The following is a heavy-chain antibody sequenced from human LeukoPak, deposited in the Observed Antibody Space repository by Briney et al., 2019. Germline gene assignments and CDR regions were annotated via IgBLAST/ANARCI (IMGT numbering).Heavy chain of an antibody. V-gene: IGHV4-39*01. Sequence: SETLSLTCTVSGGSISSSSYYWDWIRQPPGKGLEWIESIYYSGSTYYNPSLKSRVTISVDTSKNQFSLKLSSVTAADTAVYYCASSWRSYYYDYWDQGTLVTVSS. CDR2: IYYSGST. CDR3: ASSWRSYYYDY. CDR1: GGSISSSSYY. J-gene: IGHJ4*02. D-gene: IGHD3-10*01.